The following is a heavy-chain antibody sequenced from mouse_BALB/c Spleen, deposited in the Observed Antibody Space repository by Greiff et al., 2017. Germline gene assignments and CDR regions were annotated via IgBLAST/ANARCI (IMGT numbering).Heavy chain of an antibody. CDR2: ISSGGSYT. V-gene: IGHV5-6*01. J-gene: IGHJ4*01. CDR3: ARQRGRNYAMDY. D-gene: IGHD3-3*01. CDR1: GFTFSSYG. Sequence: EVKLMESGGDLVKPGGSLKLSCAASGFTFSSYGMSWVRQTPDKRLEWVATISSGGSYTYYPDSVKGRFTISRDNAKNTLYLQMSSLKSEDTAMYYCARQRGRNYAMDYWGQGTSVTVSS.